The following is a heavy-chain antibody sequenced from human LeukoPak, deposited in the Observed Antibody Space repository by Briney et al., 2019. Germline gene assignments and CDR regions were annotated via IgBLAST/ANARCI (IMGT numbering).Heavy chain of an antibody. CDR3: AKTSSGWYRVFDY. J-gene: IGHJ4*02. V-gene: IGHV3-23*01. D-gene: IGHD6-19*01. CDR1: GFTFSSYG. CDR2: ISGSGTNT. Sequence: GGSLRLSCAASGFTFSSYGMSWVRQAPGKGLEWVSGISGSGTNTNYADSVKGRFTISRDNSKNTVYLQMKSLRAEDTAVYYCAKTSSGWYRVFDYWGQGTLVTVSS.